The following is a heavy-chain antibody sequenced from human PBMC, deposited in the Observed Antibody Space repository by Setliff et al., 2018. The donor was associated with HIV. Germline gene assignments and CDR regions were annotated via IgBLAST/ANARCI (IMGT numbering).Heavy chain of an antibody. V-gene: IGHV4-61*01. D-gene: IGHD3-16*01. CDR1: GGSISSGSYY. Sequence: PSETLSLTCTVSGGSISSGSYYWSWIRQPPGKGLEWIGYIYTSGDTNYNPSLKSRVNISAEMSKNQFSLKLSSVTAADTAVYYCAWGGFTGATTHFQHWGRGTLVTVSS. CDR2: IYTSGDT. CDR3: AWGGFTGATTHFQH. J-gene: IGHJ1*01.